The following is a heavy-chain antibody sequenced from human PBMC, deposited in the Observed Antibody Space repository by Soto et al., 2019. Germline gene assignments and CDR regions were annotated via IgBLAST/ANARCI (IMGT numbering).Heavy chain of an antibody. CDR3: AHRHSTVTWGKFDY. CDR2: IYWEDDK. Sequence: QITLKESGPTLVKPTQTLTLTCTFSGFSLSTSGVGVGWIRQPPGKALEWLALIYWEDDKRYSPSLKSRLTIIKNTSKNQGALTMTNMDPVDTPTYDCAHRHSTVTWGKFDYWGQGTLVTVSS. D-gene: IGHD4-4*01. CDR1: GFSLSTSGVG. V-gene: IGHV2-5*02. J-gene: IGHJ4*02.